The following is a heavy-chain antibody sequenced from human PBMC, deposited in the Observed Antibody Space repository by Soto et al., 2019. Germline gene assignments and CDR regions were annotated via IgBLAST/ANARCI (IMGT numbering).Heavy chain of an antibody. Sequence: EVQLVESGGGLVKPGGSLRLSCAASGFTFDNAWMNWVRRAPGKGLEWVGRIKSKTYGEATDYAAPVKGRFTISRDDSKKTVYLQMNSLKAEDTAVYYCTSGLIVVVAASRLAGYWSQGTLVTVSS. V-gene: IGHV3-15*07. CDR3: TSGLIVVVAASRLAGY. J-gene: IGHJ4*02. CDR2: IKSKTYGEAT. CDR1: GFTFDNAW. D-gene: IGHD2-15*01.